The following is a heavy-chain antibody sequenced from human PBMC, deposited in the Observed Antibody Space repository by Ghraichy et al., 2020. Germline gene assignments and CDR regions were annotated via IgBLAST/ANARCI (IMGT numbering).Heavy chain of an antibody. J-gene: IGHJ4*02. D-gene: IGHD3-3*01. CDR1: GGFISSSTSY. CDR2: IYYDGTT. Sequence: SETLSLTCTVSGGFISSSTSYWAWIRQPPGKGLEWIGSIYYDGTTYYNPSLKSRLTISVDTSKNQFSLKLRSVTAADTAVYYCARLETIFGVADYWGQGTLVTVSS. CDR3: ARLETIFGVADY. V-gene: IGHV4-39*01.